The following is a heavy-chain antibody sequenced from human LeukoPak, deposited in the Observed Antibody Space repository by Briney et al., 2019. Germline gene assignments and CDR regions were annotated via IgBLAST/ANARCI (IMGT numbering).Heavy chain of an antibody. CDR1: GFTFSSYS. Sequence: PGGSLRPSCAASGFTFSSYSMHWVRQAPGKGLVWVSRINSDGSSTSYADSVKGRFTISRDNAKNTLYLQMNNLRAEDTAVYYCSSGNSHAFDIWGQGTMVTVSS. V-gene: IGHV3-74*01. CDR3: SSGNSHAFDI. D-gene: IGHD4-23*01. CDR2: INSDGSST. J-gene: IGHJ3*02.